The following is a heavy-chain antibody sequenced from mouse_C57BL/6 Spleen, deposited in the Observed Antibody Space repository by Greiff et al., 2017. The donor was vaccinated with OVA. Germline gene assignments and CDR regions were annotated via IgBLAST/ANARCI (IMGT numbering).Heavy chain of an antibody. J-gene: IGHJ3*01. Sequence: EVKLVESGGGLVQPGGSLKLSCAASGFTFSDYGMAWVRQAPRKGPEWVAFISNLAYSIYYADTVTGRFTISRENAKNTLYLEMSSLRSEDTAMYYCARPDYDVGFAYWGQGTLVTVSA. CDR2: ISNLAYSI. CDR1: GFTFSDYG. CDR3: ARPDYDVGFAY. D-gene: IGHD2-4*01. V-gene: IGHV5-15*01.